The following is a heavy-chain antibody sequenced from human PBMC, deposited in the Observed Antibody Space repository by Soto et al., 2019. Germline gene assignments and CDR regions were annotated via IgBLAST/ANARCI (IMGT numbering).Heavy chain of an antibody. CDR1: GFTFSSYA. J-gene: IGHJ4*02. D-gene: IGHD3-10*01. CDR3: AKKYSYDSGTYLYHFDC. V-gene: IGHV3-23*01. Sequence: GSLRLSCAASGFTFSSYAMSWVRQAPGKGLEWVSALTGSGDRPWYPDSVKGRFTISRDNSKNTLYMQMNSLRAEDTALYYCAKKYSYDSGTYLYHFDCWGQGTLVTVSS. CDR2: LTGSGDRP.